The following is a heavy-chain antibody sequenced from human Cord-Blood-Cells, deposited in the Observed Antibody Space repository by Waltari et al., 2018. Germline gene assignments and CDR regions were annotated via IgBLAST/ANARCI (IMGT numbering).Heavy chain of an antibody. Sequence: EVQLVESGGGLIQPGGSLRLSCAASGITVSGNYMSWVRQAQGRGLEWISMVSSGGSTNYADAVKGRFTISRDNSKNTLYLQMNHLRATVTAVYYCASPWEYYGSGFHAFDIWGQGTMVTVSS. CDR3: ASPWEYYGSGFHAFDI. CDR2: VSSGGST. CDR1: GITVSGNY. J-gene: IGHJ3*02. D-gene: IGHD3-10*01. V-gene: IGHV3-53*01.